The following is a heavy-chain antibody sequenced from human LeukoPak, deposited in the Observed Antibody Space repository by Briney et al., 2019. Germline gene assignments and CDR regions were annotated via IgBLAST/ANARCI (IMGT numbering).Heavy chain of an antibody. CDR2: LYYSVST. D-gene: IGHD5/OR15-5a*01. Sequence: SETLSLTYSDSGASINNKNYYWVWIRQPPGKGLEWIGSLYYSVSTYYNPSLKSRVTISGDTSKNQFSLNLSSVTSADTAKYYCAMSPSVLTLSDADYHFSMDVWGKGIMVTVSS. J-gene: IGHJ6*03. CDR1: GASINNKNYY. V-gene: IGHV4-39*01. CDR3: AMSPSVLTLSDADYHFSMDV.